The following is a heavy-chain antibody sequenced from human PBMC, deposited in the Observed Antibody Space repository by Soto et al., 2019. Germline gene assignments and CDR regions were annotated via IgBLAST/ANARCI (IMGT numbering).Heavy chain of an antibody. CDR3: AISQDRGGRTTFIY. D-gene: IGHD3-16*01. CDR2: IEGKAYGGTT. J-gene: IGHJ4*02. Sequence: SLRLSCTASGFTFGDSAMNWVLQAPGKGLEWVGFIEGKAYGGTTEYAASVIGRFSISRDDSKSVAYLQMNSLRAEDTALYYCAISQDRGGRTTFIYWGQGTKVTVSS. V-gene: IGHV3-49*04. CDR1: GFTFGDSA.